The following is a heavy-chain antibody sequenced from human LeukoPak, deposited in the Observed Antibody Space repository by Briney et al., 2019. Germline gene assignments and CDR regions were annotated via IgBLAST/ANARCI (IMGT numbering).Heavy chain of an antibody. J-gene: IGHJ5*02. CDR3: ARMEYQLLNNWFDP. CDR1: GYAFTSYA. V-gene: IGHV1-3*01. Sequence: ASVKVSCKASGYAFTSYAMHWVRQAPGLRLEWMGWINAGNGNTKYSQKFQGRVTITRDTSASTAYMELSSLRSEDTAVYYCARMEYQLLNNWFDPWGQGTLVTVSS. CDR2: INAGNGNT. D-gene: IGHD2-2*01.